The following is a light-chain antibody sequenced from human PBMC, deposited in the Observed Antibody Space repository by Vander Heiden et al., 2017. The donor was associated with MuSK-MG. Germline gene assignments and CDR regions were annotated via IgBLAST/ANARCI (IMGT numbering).Light chain of an antibody. Sequence: QLVLTQSPSSPASLGASVQLTCTLNSWHSTYDTASHQQQQEKGPGYMMKVNSDGSHNTGDGIPDRFSGSSSGAERYLTISSLQSEDEDDYYCQTMGPGIRVFGGGTKLTVL. CDR2: VNSDGSH. V-gene: IGLV4-69*01. J-gene: IGLJ3*02. CDR3: QTMGPGIRV. CDR1: SWHSTYD.